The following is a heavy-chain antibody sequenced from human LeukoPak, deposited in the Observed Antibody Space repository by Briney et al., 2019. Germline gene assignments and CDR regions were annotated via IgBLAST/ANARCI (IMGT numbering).Heavy chain of an antibody. CDR2: INPSGGST. Sequence: ASVKVSCKASGYTFTTYYLHWVRQAPGQGLEWMGIINPSGGSTTYAQKFQGRVTMTRDMSTSTVYMELSSLRSGDTAVYYCARGGAGYSGYETDYWGQGTLVTVSS. J-gene: IGHJ4*02. V-gene: IGHV1-46*01. CDR1: GYTFTTYY. D-gene: IGHD5-12*01. CDR3: ARGGAGYSGYETDY.